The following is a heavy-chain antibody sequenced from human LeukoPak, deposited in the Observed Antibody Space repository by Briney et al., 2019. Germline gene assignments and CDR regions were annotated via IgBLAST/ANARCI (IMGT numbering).Heavy chain of an antibody. CDR3: ARAMMAYFFDD. V-gene: IGHV3-30*04. D-gene: IGHD5-24*01. CDR2: ISYDGSNK. CDR1: GFTFSSYA. J-gene: IGHJ4*02. Sequence: PGRSLRLSCAASGFTFSSYATHWVRQAPGKGLEWVAVISYDGSNKYYADSVKGRFTISGDNSKNTLYLQMNSLRAEDTAVYYCARAMMAYFFDDWCQGTLVAVSS.